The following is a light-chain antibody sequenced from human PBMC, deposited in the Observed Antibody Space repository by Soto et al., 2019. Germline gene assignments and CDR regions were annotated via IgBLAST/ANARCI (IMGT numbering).Light chain of an antibody. J-gene: IGKJ5*01. CDR3: QQYCSSPPIT. CDR1: QSVSSSY. CDR2: GAS. V-gene: IGKV3-20*01. Sequence: EIVLTQSPGTLSLSPGERATLSCRASQSVSSSYLAWYQQKPGQAPRLLIYGASSRATGIPDRFSGSGSGTDFTPTISSLEPEDFAVYYCQQYCSSPPITFGQGTRLEIK.